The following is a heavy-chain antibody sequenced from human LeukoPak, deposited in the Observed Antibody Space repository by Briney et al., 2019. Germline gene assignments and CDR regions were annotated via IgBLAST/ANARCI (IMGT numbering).Heavy chain of an antibody. CDR1: GYTFTSYD. Sequence: ASVKVSCKASGYTFTSYDINWVRRATGQGLEWMGWMNPNSSHTGYAQKFQGRVTITRNTAISTAYMELSSLRSEDTAVYYCARGHLQAPVYSSSWYRAYNWFDPWGQGTLVTVSS. CDR3: ARGHLQAPVYSSSWYRAYNWFDP. V-gene: IGHV1-8*03. J-gene: IGHJ5*02. CDR2: MNPNSSHT. D-gene: IGHD6-13*01.